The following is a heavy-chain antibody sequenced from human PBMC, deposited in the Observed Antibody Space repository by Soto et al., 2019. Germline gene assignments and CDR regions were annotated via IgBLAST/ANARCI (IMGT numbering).Heavy chain of an antibody. CDR1: GYTFTSYG. CDR2: ISAYNGNT. V-gene: IGHV1-18*01. CDR3: ARDTHTVVVPYGMDV. D-gene: IGHD2-21*01. J-gene: IGHJ6*02. Sequence: QVQLVQSGAEVKKPGASVKVSCKASGYTFTSYGISWVRQAPGQGLEWMGWISAYNGNTNYAQKFQGRGTMTTDTSTSTAYMELRSLRSDDTAVYYCARDTHTVVVPYGMDVWGQGTTVTVSS.